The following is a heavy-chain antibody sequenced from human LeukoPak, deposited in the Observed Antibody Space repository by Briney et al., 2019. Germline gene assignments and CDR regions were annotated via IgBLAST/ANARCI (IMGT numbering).Heavy chain of an antibody. V-gene: IGHV1-2*02. CDR3: AREQNRWDYNADIVLMVYAASGENDY. CDR1: GYTFTSHF. D-gene: IGHD2-8*01. J-gene: IGHJ4*02. CDR2: INPNSGGT. Sequence: ASVKVSCKASGYTFTSHFMHWVRQAPGQGLEWMGWINPNSGGTNYAQKFQGRVTMTRDTSISTAYMELSRLRSDDTAVYYCAREQNRWDYNADIVLMVYAASGENDYWGQGTLVTVSS.